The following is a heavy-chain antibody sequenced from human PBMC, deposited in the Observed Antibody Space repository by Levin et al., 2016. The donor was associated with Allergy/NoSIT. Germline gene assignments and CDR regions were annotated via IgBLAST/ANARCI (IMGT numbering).Heavy chain of an antibody. D-gene: IGHD6-13*01. J-gene: IGHJ4*02. Sequence: WIRQPPGKGLEWIGEINHSGSTNYNPSLKSRVTISVDTSKNQFSLKLSSVTAADTAVYYCAGQQLYYFDYWGQGTLVTVSS. V-gene: IGHV4-34*13. CDR3: AGQQLYYFDY. CDR2: INHSGST.